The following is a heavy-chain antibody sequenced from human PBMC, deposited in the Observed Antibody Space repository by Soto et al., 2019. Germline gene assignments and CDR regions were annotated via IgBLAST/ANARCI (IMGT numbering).Heavy chain of an antibody. CDR1: GFTFSSYA. V-gene: IGHV3-30-3*01. J-gene: IGHJ6*02. D-gene: IGHD3-22*01. CDR2: ISYDGSNK. Sequence: PGGSLRLSCAASGFTFSSYAMHWVRQAPGKGLEWVAVISYDGSNKYYADSVKGRFTISRDNSENTLYLQMNSLRAEDTAVYYYAXXGSGXYDSSGYYSTYYYYGMDVWGQGTTVTVSS. CDR3: AXXGSGXYDSSGYYSTYYYYGMDV.